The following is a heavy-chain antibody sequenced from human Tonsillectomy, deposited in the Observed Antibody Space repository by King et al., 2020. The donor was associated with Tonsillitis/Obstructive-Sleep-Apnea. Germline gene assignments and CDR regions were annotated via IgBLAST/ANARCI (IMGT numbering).Heavy chain of an antibody. CDR2: IYHSGST. D-gene: IGHD3-22*01. V-gene: IGHV4-30-2*01. CDR3: ARTPSSGYRFDY. J-gene: IGHJ4*02. Sequence: QLQESGSGLVKPSQTLSLTCAVSGGSISSGGYSWRWIRQPPGKGLEWIGYIYHSGSTYYNPPLKSRVTISVDRSKNQFSLKLSSVTAADTAVYYCARTPSSGYRFDYWGQGTLVTVSS. CDR1: GGSISSGGYS.